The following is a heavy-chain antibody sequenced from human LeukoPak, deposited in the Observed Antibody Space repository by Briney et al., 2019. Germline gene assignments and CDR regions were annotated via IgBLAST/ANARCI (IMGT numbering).Heavy chain of an antibody. CDR3: TTRRY. Sequence: PGGSLRLSCAASGFTFSKAWMTWVRQAPGKGLEWVGRIKNKTDGGTTDYAAPVKGRFTISRDDSRKTLYLQMNSLKSADTAVYYCTTRRYWGQGTLVTVSS. J-gene: IGHJ4*02. V-gene: IGHV3-15*01. CDR1: GFTFSKAW. CDR2: IKNKTDGGTT.